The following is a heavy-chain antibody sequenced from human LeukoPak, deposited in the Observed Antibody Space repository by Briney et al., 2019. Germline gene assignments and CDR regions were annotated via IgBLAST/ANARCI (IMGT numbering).Heavy chain of an antibody. CDR3: ARVAVSGPTGWFDS. J-gene: IGHJ5*01. CDR2: ISSSSSYI. Sequence: GGSLRLSCAASGFTFSSYSMNWVRQAPGKGLEWVSSISSSSSYIYYADSVKGRFTISRDNVDNVVYLEMNSLGAEDTATYYCARVAVSGPTGWFDSWGQGTLVIVSS. CDR1: GFTFSSYS. V-gene: IGHV3-21*01. D-gene: IGHD2-8*02.